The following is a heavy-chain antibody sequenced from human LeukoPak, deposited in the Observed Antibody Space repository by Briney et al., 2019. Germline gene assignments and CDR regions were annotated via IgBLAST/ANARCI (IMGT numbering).Heavy chain of an antibody. D-gene: IGHD3-10*02. CDR3: AKDKSVFADYYFDY. CDR1: GFTFSSYA. CDR2: ISTDGNDK. Sequence: PGGSLRLSCAASGFTFSSYAMHWVRQAPGKGLEWLTVISTDGNDKHYADSVKGRFTVSRDNSKNTLFLQMNNLRTEDTAVYYCAKDKSVFADYYFDYWGQGTLVTVSS. V-gene: IGHV3-30*04. J-gene: IGHJ4*02.